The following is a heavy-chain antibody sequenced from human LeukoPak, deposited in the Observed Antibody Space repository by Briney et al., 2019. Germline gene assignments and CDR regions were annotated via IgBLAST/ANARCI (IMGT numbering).Heavy chain of an antibody. D-gene: IGHD3-10*01. J-gene: IGHJ4*02. V-gene: IGHV3-23*01. CDR3: AKGIYGSGSYYNRRVYYFDY. CDR1: GFTFSDYF. CDR2: ISGSGGST. Sequence: QSGGSLRLSCAASGFTFSDYFMSWVRQAPGKGLEWVSAISGSGGSTYYVDSVKGRFTISRDNSKNTLYLQMNSLRAEDTAVYYCAKGIYGSGSYYNRRVYYFDYWGQGTLVTVSS.